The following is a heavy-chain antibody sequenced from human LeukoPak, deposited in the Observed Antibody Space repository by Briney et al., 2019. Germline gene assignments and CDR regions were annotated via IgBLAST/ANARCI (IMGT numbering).Heavy chain of an antibody. J-gene: IGHJ4*02. CDR2: INPRGGSP. CDR3: AIRSDGAYCGGDCFYLDY. Sequence: ASVKVSCKAPGYTFTKYYIHWLRQAPGQGFEWMGVINPRGGSPNSAQKFQGRVTLTADRSTTTAYMELSSLRSEDTAIYYCAIRSDGAYCGGDCFYLDYWGQGTLVTVSS. CDR1: GYTFTKYY. V-gene: IGHV1-46*01. D-gene: IGHD2-21*02.